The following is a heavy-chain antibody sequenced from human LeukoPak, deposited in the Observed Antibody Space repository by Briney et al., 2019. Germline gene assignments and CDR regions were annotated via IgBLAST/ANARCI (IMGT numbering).Heavy chain of an antibody. CDR2: IIPIFGTA. J-gene: IGHJ4*02. D-gene: IGHD2-2*02. Sequence: SVKVSCKASGGTFSSYAISWVRQAPGQGLEWMGRIIPIFGTANYAQKFQGSVTITTDESTSTAYMELSSLRSEDTAVYYCARSTPADIVVVPAAIDYFDYWGQGTLVTVSS. CDR1: GGTFSSYA. CDR3: ARSTPADIVVVPAAIDYFDY. V-gene: IGHV1-69*05.